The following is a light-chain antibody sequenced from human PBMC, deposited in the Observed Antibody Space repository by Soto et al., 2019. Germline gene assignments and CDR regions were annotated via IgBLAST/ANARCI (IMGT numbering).Light chain of an antibody. CDR2: GAS. Sequence: PGERATLFCRASQTVRSSSLAWYQQKPGQAPRLLIFGASTRAAGFPDRFSGSGSGTDFTLTISRLEPEDFAVYYCQQYGSSPRTFGQGTKVEIK. J-gene: IGKJ1*01. V-gene: IGKV3-20*01. CDR1: QTVRSSS. CDR3: QQYGSSPRT.